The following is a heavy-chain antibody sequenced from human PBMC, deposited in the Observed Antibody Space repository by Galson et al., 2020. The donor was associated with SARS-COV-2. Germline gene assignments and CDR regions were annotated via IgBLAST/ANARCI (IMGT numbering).Heavy chain of an antibody. D-gene: IGHD3-10*01. CDR1: GGSFSGYD. CDR2: INHFGSA. V-gene: IGHV4-34*01. Sequence: LETLSLTCAVYGGSFSGYDWSWIRQSPEKGLEWIGEINHFGSANYSPSLKSRAIITVDTSKNQFSLKLTSVTATDTAVYYFARVNYFGLGTYNTTQGFDAWGKESLVTVSA. CDR3: ARVNYFGLGTYNTTQGFDA. J-gene: IGHJ4*02.